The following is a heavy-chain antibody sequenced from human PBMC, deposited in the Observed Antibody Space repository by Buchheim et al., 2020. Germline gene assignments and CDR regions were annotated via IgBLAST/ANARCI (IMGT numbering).Heavy chain of an antibody. D-gene: IGHD3-10*01. CDR1: GFTFSSFE. V-gene: IGHV3-48*03. Sequence: EVQLVESGGGLVQPGGSLRLSCAASGFTFSSFEMNWVRQAPGTGLEWVSYINSIGSTMYYADSVKGRFTISRDNAKNSLYLQMNSLRAEDTAVYYCARPRDQYFDYWGQGTL. CDR2: INSIGSTM. J-gene: IGHJ4*02. CDR3: ARPRDQYFDY.